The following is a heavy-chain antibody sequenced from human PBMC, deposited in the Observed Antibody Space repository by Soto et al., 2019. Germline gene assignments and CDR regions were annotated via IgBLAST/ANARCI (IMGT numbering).Heavy chain of an antibody. V-gene: IGHV1-18*04. CDR3: ATVYNCEYLSMRDGMHV. CDR1: GYTFTSYG. Sequence: QVQLVQSGAEVKKPGASVKVSCKASGYTFTSYGISWVRQAPGQGLEWMGWISAYNGNTNYAQKLQGRVTMTTDTSTRTANMGWGSLSDDDRAVYVCATVYNCEYLSMRDGMHVWGEGTKVTVS. CDR2: ISAYNGNT. J-gene: IGHJ6*02. D-gene: IGHD1-1*01.